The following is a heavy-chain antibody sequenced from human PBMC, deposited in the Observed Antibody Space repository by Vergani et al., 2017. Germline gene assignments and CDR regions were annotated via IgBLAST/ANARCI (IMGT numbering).Heavy chain of an antibody. V-gene: IGHV4-30-4*08. J-gene: IGHJ4*02. CDR1: GGSISSGNYY. CDR3: ARGLVPRGYCSSTSCYGAPDC. D-gene: IGHD2-2*03. CDR2: IYYSGST. Sequence: QVQLQESGPGLVKPSQTLSLTCTVSGGSISSGNYYWSWIRQPPGKGLEWIGYIYYSGSTYYNPSLKSRVTISVDTSKNQFSLKLSSVTAADTAVYYCARGLVPRGYCSSTSCYGAPDCWSQGTLVTVSS.